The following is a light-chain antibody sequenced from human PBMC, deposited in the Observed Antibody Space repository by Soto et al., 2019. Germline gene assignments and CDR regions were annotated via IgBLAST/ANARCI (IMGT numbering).Light chain of an antibody. CDR3: SSYTSSSPP. CDR2: DVN. J-gene: IGLJ1*01. Sequence: QSALTQPRSVSGSPGQSVTISCTGTSSDVGGYPYVSWYQQHPGKAPKVIIFDVNKRPSGVPDRFSGSKSGNTASLTISGLQAEDEADYYCSSYTSSSPPFGTGTKVTVL. CDR1: SSDVGGYPY. V-gene: IGLV2-11*01.